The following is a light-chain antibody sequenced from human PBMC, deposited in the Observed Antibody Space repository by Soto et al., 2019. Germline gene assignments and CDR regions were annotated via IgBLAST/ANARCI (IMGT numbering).Light chain of an antibody. V-gene: IGLV2-23*02. CDR3: CSYAGSSTFLYV. Sequence: SALTQPASVSGSPGQSITLSCTGTSSDVGSYNLVSWYQQHPGKAPKLMIYEVSKRPSGVSNRFSGSKSGNTASLTISGLQAEDEADYYCCSYAGSSTFLYVFGTGTKVTVL. J-gene: IGLJ1*01. CDR1: SSDVGSYNL. CDR2: EVS.